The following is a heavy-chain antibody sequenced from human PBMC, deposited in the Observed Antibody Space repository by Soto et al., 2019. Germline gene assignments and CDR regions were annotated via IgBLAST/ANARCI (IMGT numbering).Heavy chain of an antibody. CDR2: IRSKAYGGTT. CDR3: TRDSMWGSSSPRGEYYYYGMDV. J-gene: IGHJ6*02. CDR1: GFTFGDYA. V-gene: IGHV3-49*04. D-gene: IGHD6-6*01. Sequence: SLRLSCTASGFTFGDYAMSWVRQAPGKGLEWVGFIRSKAYGGTTEYAASVKGRFTISRDDSKSIAYLQMNSLKTEDTAVYYCTRDSMWGSSSPRGEYYYYGMDVWGQGTTVTVSS.